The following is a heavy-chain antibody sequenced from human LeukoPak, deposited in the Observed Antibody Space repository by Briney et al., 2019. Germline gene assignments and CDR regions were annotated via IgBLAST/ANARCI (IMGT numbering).Heavy chain of an antibody. CDR2: IIPIFGTA. Sequence: SVKVSCKASGGTFSSYAISWVRQAPGQGLEWMGGIIPIFGTANYAQKFQGRVTITADESTSTAYMELRSLRSDDTAVYYCARGPWDYYDSSGYYDYWGQGTLVTVSS. CDR1: GGTFSSYA. CDR3: ARGPWDYYDSSGYYDY. V-gene: IGHV1-69*13. D-gene: IGHD3-22*01. J-gene: IGHJ4*02.